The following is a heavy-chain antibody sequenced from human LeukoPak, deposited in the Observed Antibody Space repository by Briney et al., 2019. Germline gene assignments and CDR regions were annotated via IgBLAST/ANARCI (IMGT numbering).Heavy chain of an antibody. CDR1: GYTFTSYG. D-gene: IGHD4-17*01. V-gene: IGHV1-18*01. Sequence: ASVKVSCKASGYTFTSYGISWVRQAPGQGLEWMGWISAYNGNTNYAQKLQGRVTMTTDTSTSTAYMELRSLRSDDTAVYYCARDSSLSDYGDYDGYYYYGMDVWGQGTTVTVSS. J-gene: IGHJ6*02. CDR3: ARDSSLSDYGDYDGYYYYGMDV. CDR2: ISAYNGNT.